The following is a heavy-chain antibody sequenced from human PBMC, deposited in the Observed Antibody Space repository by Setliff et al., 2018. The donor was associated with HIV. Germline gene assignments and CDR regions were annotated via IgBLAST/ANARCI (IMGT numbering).Heavy chain of an antibody. CDR3: ARDVSWKVRTYIDY. V-gene: IGHV3-11*04. J-gene: IGHJ4*02. D-gene: IGHD1-1*01. Sequence: PGGSLRLSCAASGFTFSDYYMSWIRQAPGKGLEWVASIRYDGSNKNYAESVKGRFTISRDNAKNSLYLQMNSLTAEDTAVYYCARDVSWKVRTYIDYWGQGALVTVSS. CDR1: GFTFSDYY. CDR2: IRYDGSNK.